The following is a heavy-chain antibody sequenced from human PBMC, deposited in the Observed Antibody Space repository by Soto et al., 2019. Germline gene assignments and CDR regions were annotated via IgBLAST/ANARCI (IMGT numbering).Heavy chain of an antibody. CDR2: ISGSGGST. V-gene: IGHV3-23*01. CDR3: AKMNLGYCTNGVCYLNY. CDR1: GFTFSSYT. J-gene: IGHJ4*02. D-gene: IGHD2-8*01. Sequence: SLRLSCAASGFTFSSYTVSWVRQAPGKGLEWVSAISGSGGSTYYADSVKGRFTISRDNSKNTLYLQMNSLRAEDTAVYYCAKMNLGYCTNGVCYLNYWGQGTLVTVSS.